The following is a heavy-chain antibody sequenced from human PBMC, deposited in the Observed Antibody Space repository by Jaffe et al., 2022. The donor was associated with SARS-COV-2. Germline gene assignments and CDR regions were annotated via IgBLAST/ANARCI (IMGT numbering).Heavy chain of an antibody. CDR2: IYYSGST. CDR3: ARHSSMEWYYYGSGSYQPPHGMDV. J-gene: IGHJ6*02. D-gene: IGHD3-10*01. Sequence: QLQLQESGPGLVKPSETLSLTCTVSGGSISSSSYYWGWIRQPPGKGLEWIGSIYYSGSTYYNPSLKSRVTISVDTSKNQFSLKLSSVTAADTAVYYCARHSSMEWYYYGSGSYQPPHGMDVWGQGTTVTVSS. CDR1: GGSISSSSYY. V-gene: IGHV4-39*01.